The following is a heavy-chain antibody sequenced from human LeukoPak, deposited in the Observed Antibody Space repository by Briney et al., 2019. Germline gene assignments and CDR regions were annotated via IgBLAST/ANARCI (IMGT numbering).Heavy chain of an antibody. D-gene: IGHD2-2*01. CDR2: ISGYNGNT. Sequence: GASVKVSCKASGYTLTSYGISWARQAPGQGLEWMGWISGYNGNTNYAQKLQGRVTMTTDTSTSTAYMELRSLRTDDTAVYYCARDLCSSTSCYGSDYWGQGTLVTVSS. CDR1: GYTLTSYG. V-gene: IGHV1-18*01. CDR3: ARDLCSSTSCYGSDY. J-gene: IGHJ4*02.